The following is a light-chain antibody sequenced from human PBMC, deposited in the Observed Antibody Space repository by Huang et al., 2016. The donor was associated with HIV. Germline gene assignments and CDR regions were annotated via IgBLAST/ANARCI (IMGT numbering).Light chain of an antibody. J-gene: IGKJ4*01. CDR1: QGISSY. CDR3: QQLNSYPLT. CDR2: AAS. V-gene: IGKV1-9*01. Sequence: IQLTQSPSSLSAYVGDRVTITCRASQGISSYLAWYQQQPGKAPKLLIYAASILQSGVPSRFSGSGSWTDFTLTISSLQPEDFATYYCQQLNSYPLTFGGGTKVEIK.